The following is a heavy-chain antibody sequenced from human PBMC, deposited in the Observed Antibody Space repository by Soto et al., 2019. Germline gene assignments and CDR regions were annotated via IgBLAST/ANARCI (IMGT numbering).Heavy chain of an antibody. J-gene: IGHJ4*02. Sequence: GGSLRLSCAASGFTFSSYGMHWVRQAPGKGLEWVAVIWYDGSNKYYADSVKGRFTISRDNSKNTLYLQMNSLRAEDTAVYYCARDRWSGYDVGALQEYYFDYWGQGTLVTVSS. CDR1: GFTFSSYG. CDR2: IWYDGSNK. V-gene: IGHV3-33*01. D-gene: IGHD5-12*01. CDR3: ARDRWSGYDVGALQEYYFDY.